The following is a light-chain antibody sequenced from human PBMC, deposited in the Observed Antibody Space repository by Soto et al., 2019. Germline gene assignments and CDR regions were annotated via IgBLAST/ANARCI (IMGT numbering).Light chain of an antibody. CDR1: QSVSSY. J-gene: IGKJ5*01. CDR3: QQRSNWPIT. CDR2: DAS. Sequence: EIVMTQSPATVSVSPGEAASLCCRASQSVSSYLAWYQQKHGQAPRLLMYDASNRATGIPARFSGSGSRTDCTLPISRLEPEDFPVYYCQQRSNWPITFGQGTRLEIK. V-gene: IGKV3-11*01.